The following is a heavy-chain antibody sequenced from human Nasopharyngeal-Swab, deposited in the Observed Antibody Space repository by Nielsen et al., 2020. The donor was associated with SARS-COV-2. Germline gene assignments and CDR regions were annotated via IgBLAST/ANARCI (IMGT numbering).Heavy chain of an antibody. V-gene: IGHV4-34*01. CDR3: ARATYYDYVWGSYRPGAFDI. J-gene: IGHJ3*02. Sequence: WIRQPPGKGLEWIGEIYHSGSTNYNPSLKSRVTISVDTSKNQFSLKLSSVTAADTAVYYCARATYYDYVWGSYRPGAFDIWGQGTMVTVSS. D-gene: IGHD3-16*02. CDR2: IYHSGST.